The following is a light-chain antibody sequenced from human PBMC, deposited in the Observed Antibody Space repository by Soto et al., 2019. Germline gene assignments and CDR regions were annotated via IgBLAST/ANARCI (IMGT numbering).Light chain of an antibody. Sequence: EIVMTQSPATLSVSPGERATLSCRASQSVSSNLAWYQQKPGQAPRLLIYGASTRATGIPARFSGSGSGTEFTLPISSLQSEDFPVYYCQHYNNWPRTFGQGTKVEIK. J-gene: IGKJ1*01. CDR3: QHYNNWPRT. CDR1: QSVSSN. CDR2: GAS. V-gene: IGKV3-15*01.